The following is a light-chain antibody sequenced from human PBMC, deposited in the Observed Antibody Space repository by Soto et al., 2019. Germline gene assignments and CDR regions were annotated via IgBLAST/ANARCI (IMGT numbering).Light chain of an antibody. CDR3: QQYGSSLFT. CDR1: QSVSSKY. Sequence: DIVLTQSPGTLSLSPGERATLSCRASQSVSSKYLAWYQQKPGQAPRVLIYGTSIRASGVPERFSGGGSGTDFTLTITRLEPEDFAVYYCQQYGSSLFTFGPGT. V-gene: IGKV3-20*01. J-gene: IGKJ3*01. CDR2: GTS.